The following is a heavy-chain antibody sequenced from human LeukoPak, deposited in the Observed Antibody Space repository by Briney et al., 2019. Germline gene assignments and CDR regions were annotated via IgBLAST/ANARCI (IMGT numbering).Heavy chain of an antibody. CDR1: GYAFNSYD. J-gene: IGHJ4*02. CDR2: MNPKSGNA. CDR3: ARSGGLEYYDFWSGYYTQVLFDY. Sequence: ASVKVSCTASGYAFNSYDISWVRQATGQGLEWMGWMNPKSGNAGYAQRFQGRVTMTTDTSTSTAYMELRSLRSDDTAVYYCARSGGLEYYDFWSGYYTQVLFDYWGQGTLVTVSS. V-gene: IGHV1-8*01. D-gene: IGHD3-3*01.